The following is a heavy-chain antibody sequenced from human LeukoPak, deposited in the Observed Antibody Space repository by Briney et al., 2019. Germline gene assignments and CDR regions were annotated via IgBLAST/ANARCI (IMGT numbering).Heavy chain of an antibody. Sequence: SETLSLTCTVSGGSISSGSYYWSWIRQPAGKGLEWIGRIYTSGSTNYNPSLKSRVTISVDTSKNQFSLKLSSVTAADTAVYYCARDSRGYNLLDWFDPWGQGTLVTVSS. J-gene: IGHJ5*02. CDR2: IYTSGST. CDR3: ARDSRGYNLLDWFDP. D-gene: IGHD5-24*01. CDR1: GGSISSGSYY. V-gene: IGHV4-61*02.